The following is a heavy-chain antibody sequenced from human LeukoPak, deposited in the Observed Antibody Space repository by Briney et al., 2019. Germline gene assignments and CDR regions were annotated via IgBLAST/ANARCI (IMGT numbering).Heavy chain of an antibody. V-gene: IGHV1-69*13. CDR1: GGTFSSYA. Sequence: SVKVSCKASGGTFSSYAISWVRQAPGQGLEWMGGIIPIFGTANYAQKFQGRVTITADESASTAYMELSSLRSEDTAVYYCARSRDYDILTGYLHFDYWGQGTLVTVSS. J-gene: IGHJ4*02. CDR2: IIPIFGTA. CDR3: ARSRDYDILTGYLHFDY. D-gene: IGHD3-9*01.